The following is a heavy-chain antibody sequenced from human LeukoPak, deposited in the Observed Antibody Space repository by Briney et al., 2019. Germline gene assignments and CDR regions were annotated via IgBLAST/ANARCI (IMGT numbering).Heavy chain of an antibody. D-gene: IGHD4-23*01. CDR3: ANVRVGKLY. J-gene: IGHJ4*02. CDR2: IYYSGST. CDR1: GGSISSSSYY. Sequence: SEALSLTCTVSGGSISSSSYYWGWIRQPPGKGLEWIGSIYYSGSTYYNPSLKSRVTISVDTSKNQFSLKLSSVTAADTAVYYCANVRVGKLYWGQGTLVTVSS. V-gene: IGHV4-39*01.